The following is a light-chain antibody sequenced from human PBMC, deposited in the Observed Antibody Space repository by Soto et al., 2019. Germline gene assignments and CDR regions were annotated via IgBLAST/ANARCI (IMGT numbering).Light chain of an antibody. V-gene: IGLV1-40*01. CDR3: QSYDTSLSGVI. J-gene: IGLJ2*01. Sequence: QSVLTQPASVSGAPGQKITMSCTGSSSNIGAGYDVHWYQQIPGAAPRLLISADNNRPSGVPDRFSASKSGTSASLAITGLQAEDEANYYCQSYDTSLSGVIFGAGTKLTVL. CDR1: SSNIGAGYD. CDR2: ADN.